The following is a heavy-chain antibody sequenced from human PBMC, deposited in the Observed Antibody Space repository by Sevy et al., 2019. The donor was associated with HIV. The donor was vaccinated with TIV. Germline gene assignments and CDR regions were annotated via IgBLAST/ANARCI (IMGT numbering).Heavy chain of an antibody. CDR2: INHSGNN. D-gene: IGHD2-2*01. J-gene: IGHJ6*02. V-gene: IGHV4-34*01. CDR1: GGSFSGYY. Sequence: SETLSLTCAVYGGSFSGYYWSWIRQPPGKGLEWIGEINHSGNNNYKPSLKRRVTISVDTSKNQFLLKLRRVTAADTAMYYCARGRWSCSSTSCNYYYYYGMDVWGQGTTVTVSS. CDR3: ARGRWSCSSTSCNYYYYYGMDV.